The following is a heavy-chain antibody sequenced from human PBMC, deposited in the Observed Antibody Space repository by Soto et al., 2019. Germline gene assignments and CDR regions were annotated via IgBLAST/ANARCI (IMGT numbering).Heavy chain of an antibody. J-gene: IGHJ6*03. D-gene: IGHD3-10*01. CDR2: INDSGSA. CDR3: AGLRGYYYYIDV. Sequence: WTWIRQPPGKGLAWIGEINDSGSAHHNPSLKRRVIISVDTSKNQFSLRLNSVTAADTAVYYCAGLRGYYYYIDVWGKGTTVTVSS. V-gene: IGHV4-34*01.